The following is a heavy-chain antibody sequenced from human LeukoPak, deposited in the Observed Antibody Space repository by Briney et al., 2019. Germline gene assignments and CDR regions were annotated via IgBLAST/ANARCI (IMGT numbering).Heavy chain of an antibody. CDR1: GFTFKNYA. CDR2: ISGSTGST. D-gene: IGHD2-2*01. CDR3: ANSYQPGVYDLPDPYYFDY. V-gene: IGHV3-23*01. Sequence: GGSLRLSCAASGFTFKNYAMTWVRQAPGKGLEWVSAISGSTGSTYYADSVKGRFTISRDNSKNTLYLQMNSLRTDDTAVYYCANSYQPGVYDLPDPYYFDYWGQGTLVTVSS. J-gene: IGHJ4*02.